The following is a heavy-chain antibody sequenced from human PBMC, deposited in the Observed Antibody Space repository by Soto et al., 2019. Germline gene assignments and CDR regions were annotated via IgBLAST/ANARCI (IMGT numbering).Heavy chain of an antibody. CDR2: IIPIFGTA. J-gene: IGHJ3*02. D-gene: IGHD2-21*02. V-gene: IGHV1-69*13. CDR1: GGTFSSHA. Sequence: SVKVSCKASGGTFSSHAISWVRQAPGQGLEWMGGIIPIFGTANYAQKFQGRVTITADESTSTAYMELSSLRSEDTAVYYCARKAYGGGDCYLAGDAFESWGQGSMVTVSS. CDR3: ARKAYGGGDCYLAGDAFES.